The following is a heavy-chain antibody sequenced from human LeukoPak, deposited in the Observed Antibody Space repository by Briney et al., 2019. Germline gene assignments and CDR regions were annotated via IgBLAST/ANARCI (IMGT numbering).Heavy chain of an antibody. CDR3: AADQGYCSGGTCLRNWFDP. J-gene: IGHJ5*02. Sequence: ASVKVSCKPSGYSFTSHGISWVRQAPGQGLEWMGWISTDNGDTNYAQNFQGRVTMTTDTPTSTAYMELRSLIPDDTAIYYCAADQGYCSGGTCLRNWFDPWGQGTLVTVSS. CDR2: ISTDNGDT. V-gene: IGHV1-18*01. CDR1: GYSFTSHG. D-gene: IGHD2-15*01.